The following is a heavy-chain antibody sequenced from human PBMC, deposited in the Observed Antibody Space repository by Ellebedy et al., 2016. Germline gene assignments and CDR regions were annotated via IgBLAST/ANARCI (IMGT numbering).Heavy chain of an antibody. J-gene: IGHJ4*02. CDR3: ARHSNYGGYYPRPLDY. Sequence: GSLRLXXTVSGDSISSSSHYWGWIRQPPGKGLQWIGSFHYSGSPYYNPSLKSRLTISVDTSRGQFSLRLNSVTAADTAVYYCARHSNYGGYYPRPLDYWGQGMLVTVSS. D-gene: IGHD3-22*01. CDR2: FHYSGSP. V-gene: IGHV4-39*01. CDR1: GDSISSSSHY.